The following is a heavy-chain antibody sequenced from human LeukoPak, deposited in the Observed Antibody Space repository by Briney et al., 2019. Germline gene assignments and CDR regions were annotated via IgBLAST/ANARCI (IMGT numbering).Heavy chain of an antibody. D-gene: IGHD3-3*01. CDR1: GFTVSSNY. CDR2: IYSGGST. J-gene: IGHJ6*03. Sequence: PGGSLRLSCAASGFTVSSNYMSWVRQAPGKGLEWVSVIYSGGSTYYADSVKGRFTISRDNSKNSLYLQMNSLRAEDTAVYYCARGGPRRGYRTPDPPKHYHYYMDVWGKGTTVTVSS. CDR3: ARGGPRRGYRTPDPPKHYHYYMDV. V-gene: IGHV3-53*01.